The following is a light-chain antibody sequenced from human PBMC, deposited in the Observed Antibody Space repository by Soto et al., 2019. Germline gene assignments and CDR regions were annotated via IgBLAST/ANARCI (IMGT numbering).Light chain of an antibody. Sequence: QSVLTQPPSVSAAPGQEVTISCSGSSSNIGGNSVSWYQQLPGTAPKLLIYDDNKRPSGIPDRFSGSKSGTSATLGITGFQTGDEPDYYCGSWDSSLSAYVFGTGTKVTVL. J-gene: IGLJ1*01. CDR3: GSWDSSLSAYV. CDR2: DDN. CDR1: SSNIGGNS. V-gene: IGLV1-51*01.